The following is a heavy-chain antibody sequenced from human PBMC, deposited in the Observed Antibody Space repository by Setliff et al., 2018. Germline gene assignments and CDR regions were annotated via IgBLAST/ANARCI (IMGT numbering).Heavy chain of an antibody. CDR3: ARDPTGTTFRLRSFYMDV. D-gene: IGHD1-7*01. V-gene: IGHV1-2*02. CDR1: GYTFTDHS. Sequence: ASVKVSCKASGYTFTDHSVHRVRQAPGQGPQWLGGLNPRSGARGYAQKFQGRLTLTRDTSINTAYLELRSLSSDDTAVYYCARDPTGTTFRLRSFYMDVWGRGTTVTVSS. J-gene: IGHJ6*03. CDR2: LNPRSGAR.